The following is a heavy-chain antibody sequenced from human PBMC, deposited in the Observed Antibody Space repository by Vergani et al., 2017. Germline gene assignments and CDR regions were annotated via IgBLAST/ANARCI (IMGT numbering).Heavy chain of an antibody. CDR2: IIPIFGTA. Sequence: QVQLVQSGAEVKKPGSSVKVSCKASGGTFSSYAISWVRQAPGQGLEWMGGIIPIFGTANYAQKFQGRVTITADESTSAAYMELSSLRTEDTAVYYGARENGGVRGVYFDYWGQGTLVTVSS. CDR1: GGTFSSYA. CDR3: ARENGGVRGVYFDY. V-gene: IGHV1-69*01. D-gene: IGHD3-10*01. J-gene: IGHJ4*02.